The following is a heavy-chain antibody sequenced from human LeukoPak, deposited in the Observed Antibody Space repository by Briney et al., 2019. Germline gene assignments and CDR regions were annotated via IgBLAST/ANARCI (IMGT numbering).Heavy chain of an antibody. CDR3: ARVKKGHDYGDYGWWTRETNFDY. CDR2: INPSGCST. D-gene: IGHD4-17*01. CDR1: GYTFTSYY. V-gene: IGHV1-46*01. J-gene: IGHJ4*02. Sequence: ASVKVSCKASGYTFTSYYMHWVRQAPGQGLEWMGIINPSGCSTSYAQKFQGRVTMTRDTSTSTVYMELSSLRSEDTAVYYCARVKKGHDYGDYGWWTRETNFDYWGQGTLVTVSS.